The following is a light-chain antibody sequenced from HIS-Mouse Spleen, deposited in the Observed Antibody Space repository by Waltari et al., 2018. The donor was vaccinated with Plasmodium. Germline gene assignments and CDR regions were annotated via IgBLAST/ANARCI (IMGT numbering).Light chain of an antibody. CDR2: KAS. Sequence: ESQITQAASTLAASGEDRVTITCRASQSISSWFAGYQQKPWKAPKLLIYKASSLKSGVPSRCSGSGSVTEFTLTISSPQPDDFATYYCQQYNSYYTFGQGTKLELK. CDR1: QSISSW. J-gene: IGKJ2*01. V-gene: IGKV1-5*03. CDR3: QQYNSYYT.